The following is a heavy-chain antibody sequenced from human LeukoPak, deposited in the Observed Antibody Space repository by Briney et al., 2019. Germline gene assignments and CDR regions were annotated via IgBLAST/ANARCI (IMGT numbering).Heavy chain of an antibody. CDR3: ARDHYGDYFAFDI. CDR2: IYYSGGT. V-gene: IGHV4-61*01. D-gene: IGHD4-17*01. CDR1: GGSVSSGSYY. Sequence: SETLSLTCTVSGGSVSSGSYYWSWIRQPPGKGLEWIGYIYYSGGTNYNPSLKSRVTISVDTSKNQFSLKLSSVTAADTAVYYCARDHYGDYFAFDIWGQGTMVTVSS. J-gene: IGHJ3*02.